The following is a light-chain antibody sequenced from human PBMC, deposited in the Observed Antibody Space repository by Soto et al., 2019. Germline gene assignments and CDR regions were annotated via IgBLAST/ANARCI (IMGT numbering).Light chain of an antibody. J-gene: IGKJ2*01. CDR3: QEYNSHSRYT. CDR2: KAS. CDR1: QSISDW. V-gene: IGKV1-5*03. Sequence: DIPMTQSPSTLSASVGDRVTITCRASQSISDWLAWYQQKPGKAPKLLIYKASSLESGVPSRFSGSGSGTEFTLTISSLQPDDYATYYCQEYNSHSRYTFGQGTKLEIK.